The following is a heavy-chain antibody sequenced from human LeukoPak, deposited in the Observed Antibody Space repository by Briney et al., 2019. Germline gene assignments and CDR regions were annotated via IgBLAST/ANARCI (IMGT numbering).Heavy chain of an antibody. J-gene: IGHJ4*02. CDR2: INPSGGST. CDR1: GYTFTSYY. Sequence: ASVKVSCKASGYTFTSYYMHWVRQAPGQGLEWMGIINPSGGSTSYAQKFQGRVTMTRDTSISTAYMELSRLRSDDTAVYYCARDRQMSYSDFWSGYYKFDYWGQGTLVTVSS. V-gene: IGHV1-46*01. D-gene: IGHD3-3*01. CDR3: ARDRQMSYSDFWSGYYKFDY.